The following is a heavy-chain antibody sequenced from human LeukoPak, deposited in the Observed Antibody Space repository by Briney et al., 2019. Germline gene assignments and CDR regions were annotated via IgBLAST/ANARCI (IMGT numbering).Heavy chain of an antibody. V-gene: IGHV3-20*04. Sequence: GGSLRLSCAASGFTFDDYGMSWVRQAPGKGLEWVSGINWNGGSTGYADPVKGRFTISRDNSKNTLYLQMNSLRAEDTAVYYCAKDQVATTILGDWGQGTLVTVSS. CDR3: AKDQVATTILGD. CDR1: GFTFDDYG. D-gene: IGHD5-24*01. CDR2: INWNGGST. J-gene: IGHJ4*02.